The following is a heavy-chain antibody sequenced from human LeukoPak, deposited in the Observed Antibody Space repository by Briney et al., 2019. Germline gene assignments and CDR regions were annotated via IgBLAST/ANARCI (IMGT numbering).Heavy chain of an antibody. Sequence: WASVKDSCKASGYTFTGYYIHWARRAPGQGLEWMGWINPNSGGTNYAQKFQGRVTMTRDTSISTAYMELSRLRSDDTAVYYCARVNVGALPAAPYNWFDPWGQGTLVTVSS. CDR3: ARVNVGALPAAPYNWFDP. V-gene: IGHV1-2*02. CDR2: INPNSGGT. CDR1: GYTFTGYY. D-gene: IGHD2-2*01. J-gene: IGHJ5*02.